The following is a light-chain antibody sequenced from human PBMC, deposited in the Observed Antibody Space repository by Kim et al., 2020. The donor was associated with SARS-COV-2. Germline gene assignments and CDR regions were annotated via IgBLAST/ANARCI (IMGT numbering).Light chain of an antibody. V-gene: IGLV1-44*01. J-gene: IGLJ3*02. CDR1: TSNVGSNS. CDR2: GDD. CDR3: AAWDNTLGEV. Sequence: PGQSVTISCSGNTSNVGSNSSNWYQQRPGTAPKLLIYGDDQRPSGVPSRFSGSRSGTSASLAISGLQSEDEANYYCAAWDNTLGEVFGGGTQLTVL.